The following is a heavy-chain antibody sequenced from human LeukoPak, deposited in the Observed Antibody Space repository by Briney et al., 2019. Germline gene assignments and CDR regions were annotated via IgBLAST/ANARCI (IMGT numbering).Heavy chain of an antibody. D-gene: IGHD3-16*01. J-gene: IGHJ6*03. CDR1: GYSFTAYY. CDR3: ARGPSQIMENYMGV. Sequence: ASVKVSCKASGYSFTAYYMHWVRQAPGQGLEWMGWINPNSGGTNYAQRFQGRVTMTRDTSISTVYMQLSRLRSDDTAVYYCARGPSQIMENYMGVWGKGTTVTVSS. V-gene: IGHV1-2*02. CDR2: INPNSGGT.